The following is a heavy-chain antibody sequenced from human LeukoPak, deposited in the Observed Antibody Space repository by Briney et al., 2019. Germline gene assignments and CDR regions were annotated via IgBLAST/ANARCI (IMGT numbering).Heavy chain of an antibody. V-gene: IGHV4-59*08. D-gene: IGHD2-15*01. CDR2: IYYSGST. Sequence: SETLSLTCTDSGGSISSYYWSWIRQPPGKGLEWIGYIYYSGSTNYNPSLKSRVTISVDTSKNQFSLKLSSVTAADTAVYYCARNMVAGYYYYYYGMDVWGQGTTVTVSS. CDR3: ARNMVAGYYYYYYGMDV. J-gene: IGHJ6*02. CDR1: GGSISSYY.